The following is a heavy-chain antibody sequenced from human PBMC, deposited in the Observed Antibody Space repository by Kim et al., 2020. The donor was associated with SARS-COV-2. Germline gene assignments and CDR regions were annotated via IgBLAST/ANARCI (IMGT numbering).Heavy chain of an antibody. D-gene: IGHD2-2*01. V-gene: IGHV1-8*01. J-gene: IGHJ4*02. CDR1: GYTFTSYD. CDR3: ARGSVKVPAAAAS. Sequence: ASVKVSCKASGYTFTSYDINWVRQATGQGLEWMGSMNLNTGDTGFAQRFQGRLTMTRDTSISTAYMELSSLRSEDTAVYYCARGSVKVPAAAASWGQGTL. CDR2: MNLNTGDT.